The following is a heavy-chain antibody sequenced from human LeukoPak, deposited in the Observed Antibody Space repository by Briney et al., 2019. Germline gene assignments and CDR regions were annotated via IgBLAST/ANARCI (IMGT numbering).Heavy chain of an antibody. CDR3: ARVYGGNSPPDY. CDR1: GYTFTDYY. CDR2: INPIFGTA. Sequence: ASVKVSCKASGYTFTDYYIHWVRQAPGQGLEWVAWINPIFGTANYAQKFQGRVTITADKSTSTAYMELSSLRSDDTAVYYCARVYGGNSPPDYWGQGTLVTVSS. D-gene: IGHD4-23*01. V-gene: IGHV1-69*06. J-gene: IGHJ4*02.